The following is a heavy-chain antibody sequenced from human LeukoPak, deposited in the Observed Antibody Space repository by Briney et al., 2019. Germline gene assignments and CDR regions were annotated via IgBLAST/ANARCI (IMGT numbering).Heavy chain of an antibody. CDR2: IYYSGST. J-gene: IGHJ4*01. D-gene: IGHD2-8*01. V-gene: IGHV4-59*01. CDR1: GGSINSYY. Sequence: SETLSLTCTVSGGSINSYYWSWVRQPPGKGLEWIGYIYYSGSTNYNPSLKSRVTISRDTSKNQFSLKLRSVTAADTAVYYCTSGGMVSGDYWGHGTLVTVSS. CDR3: TSGGMVSGDY.